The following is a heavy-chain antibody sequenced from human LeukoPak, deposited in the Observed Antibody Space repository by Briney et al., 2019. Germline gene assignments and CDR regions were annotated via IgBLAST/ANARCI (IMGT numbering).Heavy chain of an antibody. CDR2: IYYSGST. CDR3: ARVVIAARPDY. J-gene: IGHJ4*02. D-gene: IGHD6-6*01. CDR1: GGSISSSSYC. V-gene: IGHV4-39*07. Sequence: PSETLSLTCTVSGGSISSSSYCWGWIRQPPGKGLEWIGSIYYSGSTYYNPSLKSRVTISVDTSKNQFSLKLSSVTAADTAVYYCARVVIAARPDYWGQGTLVTVSS.